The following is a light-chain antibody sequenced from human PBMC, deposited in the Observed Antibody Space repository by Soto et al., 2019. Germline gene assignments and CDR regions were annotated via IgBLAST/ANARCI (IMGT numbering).Light chain of an antibody. CDR3: QQYGSSPLT. CDR1: QSVSSK. J-gene: IGKJ4*01. CDR2: GAS. V-gene: IGKV3-20*01. Sequence: EIVMTQSPATLSVSPGEGATLSCRASQSVSSKLAWYQQKPGQAPRLLIYGASSRATGIPDRFSGSGSGTDFTLTISRLESEDFAVYHCQQYGSSPLTFGGGTKV.